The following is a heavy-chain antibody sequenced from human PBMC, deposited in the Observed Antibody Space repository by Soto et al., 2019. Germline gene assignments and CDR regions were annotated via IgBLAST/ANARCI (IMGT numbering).Heavy chain of an antibody. CDR2: INPNGGSI. J-gene: IGHJ4*02. CDR3: AKVSSSWYAGFFDL. CDR1: GYIITSYL. Sequence: ASVKVSCTASGYIITSYLIHWMRQAPGQGLEWMGIINPNGGSIYYADSVKGRFTISRDNFMNTLYLQMNTRRAEDTAIFYCAKVSSSWYAGFFDLWGQGTLVTVSS. D-gene: IGHD6-13*01. V-gene: IGHV1-46*04.